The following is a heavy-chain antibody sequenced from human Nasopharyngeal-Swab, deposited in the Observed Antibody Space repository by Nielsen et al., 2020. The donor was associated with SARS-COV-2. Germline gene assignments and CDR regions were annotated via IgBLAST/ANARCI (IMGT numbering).Heavy chain of an antibody. J-gene: IGHJ6*03. Sequence: GESLKISCAASGFTFRSDAMHWVRQARGKGLEWVAVISYDGSNKYYADSVKGRFTISRDNSKNTLYLQMNSLRAEDTAVYYCARARGSSGYYYDYYYYMDVWGKGTTVTVSS. CDR1: GFTFRSDA. CDR3: ARARGSSGYYYDYYYYMDV. D-gene: IGHD3-22*01. CDR2: ISYDGSNK. V-gene: IGHV3-30-3*01.